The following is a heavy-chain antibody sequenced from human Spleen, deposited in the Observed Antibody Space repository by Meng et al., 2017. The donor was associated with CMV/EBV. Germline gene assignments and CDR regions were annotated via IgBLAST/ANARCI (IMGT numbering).Heavy chain of an antibody. V-gene: IGHV3-48*04. J-gene: IGHJ3*02. Sequence: GESLKISCAASGFTFSTYSMNWVRQAPGKGLEWVSYISSSGSTIYYADSVKGRFTISRDNAKNSLYLQMNSLRAEDTAVYYCASGGYCSSTSCYDAFDIWGQGTMVTVSS. D-gene: IGHD2-2*01. CDR2: ISSSGSTI. CDR3: ASGGYCSSTSCYDAFDI. CDR1: GFTFSTYS.